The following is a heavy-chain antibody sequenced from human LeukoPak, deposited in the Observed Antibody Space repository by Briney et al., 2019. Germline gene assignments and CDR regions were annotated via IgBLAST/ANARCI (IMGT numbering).Heavy chain of an antibody. CDR3: VRDYRMVVGYDAFDI. V-gene: IGHV3-33*01. J-gene: IGHJ3*02. Sequence: GGSLRLSCAASGFTFSSYGMRWVRQAPGKGLEWVAVIWYDGSNKYYADSVKGRFTISRDNSKNTLYLQMNSLRAEDTAVYYCVRDYRMVVGYDAFDIWGQGTMVTVSS. D-gene: IGHD2-15*01. CDR1: GFTFSSYG. CDR2: IWYDGSNK.